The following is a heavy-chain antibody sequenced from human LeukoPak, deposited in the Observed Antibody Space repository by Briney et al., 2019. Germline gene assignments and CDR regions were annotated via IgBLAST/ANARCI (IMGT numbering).Heavy chain of an antibody. CDR2: IYASGST. CDR1: GGSISNYY. V-gene: IGHV4-4*07. CDR3: ARTSARGAQFDY. D-gene: IGHD3-10*01. J-gene: IGHJ4*02. Sequence: SETLSLTCTVSGGSISNYYWSWIRQPAGMGLEWIGRIYASGSTNYNPSLTRRGTISVDTSNNQFSLNLSSVTAADTAVYYCARTSARGAQFDYWGQGTLVTVSS.